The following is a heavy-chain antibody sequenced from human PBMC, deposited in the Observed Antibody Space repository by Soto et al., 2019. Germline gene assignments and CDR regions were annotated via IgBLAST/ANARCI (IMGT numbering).Heavy chain of an antibody. CDR1: GGSISSGGYY. V-gene: IGHV4-61*08. J-gene: IGHJ5*02. Sequence: SETLSLTCAVSGGSISSGGYYWSWIRQHPGKGLEWIGYIYYSGSTNYNPSLKSRVTISVDTSKNQFSLKLSSVTAADTAVYYCARQEDINWFDPWGQGTLVTVSS. CDR3: ARQEDINWFDP. CDR2: IYYSGST.